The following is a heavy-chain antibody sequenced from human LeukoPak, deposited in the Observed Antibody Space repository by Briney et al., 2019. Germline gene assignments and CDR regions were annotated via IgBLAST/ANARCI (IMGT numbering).Heavy chain of an antibody. CDR2: ISSSSSYI. Sequence: GGSLRLSCAASGFTFSSYSMNWVRQAPGKGLEWVSSISSSSSYIYYADSVKGRFTISRDNAKNSLYLQMNSLRAEDTAVYYCARLPYDYDSSGYYYVVPEFEDYWGQGTLVTVSS. J-gene: IGHJ4*02. CDR3: ARLPYDYDSSGYYYVVPEFEDY. CDR1: GFTFSSYS. D-gene: IGHD3-22*01. V-gene: IGHV3-21*01.